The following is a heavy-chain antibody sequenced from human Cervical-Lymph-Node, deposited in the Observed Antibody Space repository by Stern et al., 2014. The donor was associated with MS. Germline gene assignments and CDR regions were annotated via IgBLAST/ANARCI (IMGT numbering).Heavy chain of an antibody. J-gene: IGHJ1*01. CDR3: ANRIAAAGTRYFQH. CDR2: INPNSGGT. D-gene: IGHD6-13*01. CDR1: GYTFTGYY. Sequence: MQLVESGAEVKKPGASVKVSCKASGYTFTGYYMHWVRQAPGQGLEWMGWINPNSGGTNYAQKFQGRVTMTRDTSISTAYMELSRLRSDDTAVYYCANRIAAAGTRYFQHWGQGTLVTVSS. V-gene: IGHV1-2*02.